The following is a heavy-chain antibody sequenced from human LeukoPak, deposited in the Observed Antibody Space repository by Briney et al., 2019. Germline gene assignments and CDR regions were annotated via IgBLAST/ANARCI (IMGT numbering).Heavy chain of an antibody. CDR3: TREIGGWFDP. V-gene: IGHV3-49*04. Sequence: PGGSLRLSCTASGFTFGDYAMSWVRQAPGKGLEWVGFIRSKAYGGTTEYAASVKGRFTISRDDSKGIAYLQMNSLKTEDTAVYYCTREIGGWFDPWGQGTLVTVSS. CDR1: GFTFGDYA. CDR2: IRSKAYGGTT. J-gene: IGHJ5*02. D-gene: IGHD2/OR15-2a*01.